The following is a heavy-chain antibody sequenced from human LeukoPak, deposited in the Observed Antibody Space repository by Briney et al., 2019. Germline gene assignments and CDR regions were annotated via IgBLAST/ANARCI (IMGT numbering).Heavy chain of an antibody. V-gene: IGHV4-30-4*08. CDR3: ARHLSGSSWFDP. D-gene: IGHD1-26*01. CDR2: MHYSGNT. J-gene: IGHJ5*02. CDR1: GGSISSGDYY. Sequence: SQTLSLTCTVSGGSISSGDYYWTWICQPPGKGLEWIGYMHYSGNTYYNSSLKSRLTISVDTSKNQFSLKLSSVTAADTAVYYCARHLSGSSWFDPWGQGTLVTVSS.